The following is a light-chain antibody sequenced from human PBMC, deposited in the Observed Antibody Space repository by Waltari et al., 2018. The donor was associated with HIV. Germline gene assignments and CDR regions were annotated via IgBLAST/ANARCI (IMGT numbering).Light chain of an antibody. CDR1: TSDVGAYNY. V-gene: IGLV2-8*01. Sequence: QSALTQPPSASGSPGQSVTISCTGTTSDVGAYNYVSWFQQHPGKAPKLMIYDGTQRPSGVPDRFSGADSGKTDSLTVAGRQAEDEADYYCAAHAGSKDVFGGGTRLTFL. J-gene: IGLJ2*01. CDR3: AAHAGSKDV. CDR2: DGT.